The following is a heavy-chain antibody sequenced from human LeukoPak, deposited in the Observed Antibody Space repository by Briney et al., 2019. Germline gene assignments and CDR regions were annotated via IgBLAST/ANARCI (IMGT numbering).Heavy chain of an antibody. CDR2: ISWDSGSM. D-gene: IGHD3-22*01. Sequence: GGSLRLSCAASGFIFDDCAMHWVRKAPGEGLEWVSGISWDSGSMGYADSVKGRFTISRENVKNSLFLQMNSLRVDDTAFYYCVKDVRYYYDSSGYFDSWGQGTLVTVSS. V-gene: IGHV3-9*01. CDR3: VKDVRYYYDSSGYFDS. CDR1: GFIFDDCA. J-gene: IGHJ5*01.